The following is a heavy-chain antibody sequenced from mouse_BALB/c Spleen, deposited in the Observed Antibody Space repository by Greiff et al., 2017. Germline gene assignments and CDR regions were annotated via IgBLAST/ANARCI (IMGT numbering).Heavy chain of an antibody. CDR2: ISSGGSYT. V-gene: IGHV5-6-4*01. J-gene: IGHJ3*01. CDR1: GFTFSSYT. D-gene: IGHD2-4*01. Sequence: EVQGVESGGGLVKPGGSLKLSCAASGFTFSSYTMSWVRQTPEKRLEWVATISSGGSYTYYPDSVKGRFTISRDNAKNTLYLQMSSLKSEDTAMYYCTRVGVLTYYDYDEAWFAYWGQGTLVTVSA. CDR3: TRVGVLTYYDYDEAWFAY.